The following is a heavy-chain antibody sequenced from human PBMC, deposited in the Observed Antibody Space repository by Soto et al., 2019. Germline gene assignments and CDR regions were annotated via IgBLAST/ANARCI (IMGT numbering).Heavy chain of an antibody. CDR1: GDSFSKYN. D-gene: IGHD1-7*01. CDR2: IIPILGTP. V-gene: IGHV1-69*13. J-gene: IGHJ3*02. CDR3: ARGITELLIIDAFDI. Sequence: GASVKVSCKTSGDSFSKYNINWVRQAPGQGLEWMGGIIPILGTPNYAQKFQGRVTITADESTTTAYMELSSLRSEDTAVYYCARGITELLIIDAFDIWGQGTMVTVSS.